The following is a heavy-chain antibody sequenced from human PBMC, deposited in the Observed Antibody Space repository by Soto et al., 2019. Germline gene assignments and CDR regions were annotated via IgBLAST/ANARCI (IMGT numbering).Heavy chain of an antibody. CDR2: INSDGSST. CDR1: GLTFSSHW. D-gene: IGHD6-13*01. Sequence: EVQLVESGGGLVQPGGSLRLSCAASGLTFSSHWMHWVRQAPGKGLVWVSRINSDGSSTSYADSVKGRFTISRDNAKNPLYLQMNSVRAEDTAVYYCASRRLSGFSSSWYSSSLDYWGQGALVTVSS. J-gene: IGHJ4*02. V-gene: IGHV3-74*01. CDR3: ASRRLSGFSSSWYSSSLDY.